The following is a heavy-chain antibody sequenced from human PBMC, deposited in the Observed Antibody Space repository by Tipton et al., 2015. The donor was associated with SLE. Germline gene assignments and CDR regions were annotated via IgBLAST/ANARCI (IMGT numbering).Heavy chain of an antibody. CDR3: ARDRVYSSGIDP. J-gene: IGHJ5*02. Sequence: TLSLTCTVSGGSIRSYYWSWIRQPAGKGLEWIGRIYTSGSTNYNPSLKSRVTLSVDTSKNQFSLKLSSVTAADTAVYYCARDRVYSSGIDPWGQGTLVTVSS. V-gene: IGHV4-4*07. CDR1: GGSIRSYY. D-gene: IGHD6-25*01. CDR2: IYTSGST.